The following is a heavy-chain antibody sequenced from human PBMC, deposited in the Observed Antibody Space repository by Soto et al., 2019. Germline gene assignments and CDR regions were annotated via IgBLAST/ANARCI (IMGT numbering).Heavy chain of an antibody. CDR3: ARLVVVPAAIHYYYYYGMDV. CDR2: MNPNSGNT. Sequence: GASVKVSCKASGYTFTSYDINWVRQATGQGLEWMGWMNPNSGNTGYAQKFQGRVTMTRNTSISTAYMELSSLRSEDTAVYYCARLVVVPAAIHYYYYYGMDVWGQGTTVTVSS. CDR1: GYTFTSYD. D-gene: IGHD2-2*02. J-gene: IGHJ6*02. V-gene: IGHV1-8*01.